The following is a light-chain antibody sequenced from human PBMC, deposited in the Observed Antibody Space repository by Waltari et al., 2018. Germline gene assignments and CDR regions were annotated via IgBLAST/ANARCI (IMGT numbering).Light chain of an antibody. CDR1: QSASFSATITNY. J-gene: IGKJ4*01. Sequence: DIVMTQSPDSLAVSLGERATIHCKSSQSASFSATITNYLAWYQQKPGQPPQRLIYWASTRESGVPDRFSGSKSGTSASLAIAGLRPEDEAEYFCQSYDTSLGGWIFGGGTK. CDR3: QSYDTSLGGWI. V-gene: IGKV4-1*01. CDR2: WAS.